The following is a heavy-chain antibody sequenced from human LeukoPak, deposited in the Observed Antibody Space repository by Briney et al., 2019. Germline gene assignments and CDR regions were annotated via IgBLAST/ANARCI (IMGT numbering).Heavy chain of an antibody. V-gene: IGHV4-59*01. CDR3: ARDNQVGVTAAFDI. J-gene: IGHJ3*02. CDR2: IFYTGIT. D-gene: IGHD3-10*01. CDR1: VVSISTYY. Sequence: PSETLSLTCTGSVVSISTYYWGWIRPPPGKGLEWIGYIFYTGITNRHPSLRSRVTISVDTSKNRFYLNLISVTAADTAVYYCARDNQVGVTAAFDIWGQGTMVTVSS.